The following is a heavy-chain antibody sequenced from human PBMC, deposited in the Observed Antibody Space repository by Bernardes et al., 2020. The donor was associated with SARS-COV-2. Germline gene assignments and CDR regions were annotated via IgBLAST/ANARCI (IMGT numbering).Heavy chain of an antibody. Sequence: ASVKVSCKASGYTFSNYVISWVRQAPGQGLEWMGWISAYNGNTNYAQNLQGRVTMTTDTSRTTAYMELRSLRSDDTAVYFCTGGGPLTGNKYFDYWGQGTLVTVSS. D-gene: IGHD1-20*01. CDR1: GYTFSNYV. CDR2: ISAYNGNT. CDR3: TGGGPLTGNKYFDY. V-gene: IGHV1-18*01. J-gene: IGHJ4*02.